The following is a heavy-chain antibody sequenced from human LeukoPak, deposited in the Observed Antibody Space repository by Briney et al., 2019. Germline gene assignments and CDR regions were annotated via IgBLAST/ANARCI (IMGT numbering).Heavy chain of an antibody. CDR3: ASEVAVAGTKDFDY. Sequence: GASVKVSCKASGYTFTSYAMNWVRQAPGQGLEWMGWINTNTGNPTYAQGFTGRFVFSLDTSVSTAYLQISSLKAEDTAVYYCASEVAVAGTKDFDYWGQGTLVTVSS. CDR1: GYTFTSYA. J-gene: IGHJ4*02. D-gene: IGHD6-19*01. CDR2: INTNTGNP. V-gene: IGHV7-4-1*02.